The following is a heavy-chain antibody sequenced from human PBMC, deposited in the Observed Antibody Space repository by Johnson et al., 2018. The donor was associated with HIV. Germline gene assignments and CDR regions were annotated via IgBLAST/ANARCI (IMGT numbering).Heavy chain of an antibody. CDR2: IYSGGST. CDR3: AKLIIVVVPRQTSPGRTFDI. V-gene: IGHV3-53*01. D-gene: IGHD2-15*01. J-gene: IGHJ3*02. CDR1: GFTVSSNY. Sequence: MQLVESGGGVVQPGGSLRLSCAASGFTVSSNYMSWVRQAPGKGLEWVSVIYSGGSTYYADSVKGRFTISRDNSKNTLYLQMNSLRAEETAVYYCAKLIIVVVPRQTSPGRTFDIWGQGTMVTVSS.